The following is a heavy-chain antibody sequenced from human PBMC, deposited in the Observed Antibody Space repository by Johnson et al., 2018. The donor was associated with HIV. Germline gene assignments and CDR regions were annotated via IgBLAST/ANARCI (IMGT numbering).Heavy chain of an antibody. D-gene: IGHD6-13*01. V-gene: IGHV3-11*04. CDR2: ISSSGSTI. CDR1: GFTFTDYY. CDR3: ARARRSSWDDGAFDI. J-gene: IGHJ3*02. Sequence: QEQLVESGGGLVTPGGSLRLSCAASGFTFTDYYMSWIRQAPGKGLEWVSYISSSGSTIFYADSVKGRFTISRDNFKNTLYLQMGSLRAEDMAVYYCARARRSSWDDGAFDIWGQGTMVTFSS.